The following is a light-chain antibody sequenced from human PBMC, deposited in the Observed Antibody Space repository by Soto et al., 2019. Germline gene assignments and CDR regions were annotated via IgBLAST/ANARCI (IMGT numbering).Light chain of an antibody. Sequence: IKVNNSASTLSGSVGDRVTITCRASQSVSSRLAWHQQKPGKAPKVLIYDASNLKSGVPSRFSGSGSGTEFTLTISSLQADDFATYYCQQYNSYPWTFCQGAKV. CDR3: QQYNSYPWT. V-gene: IGKV1-5*01. CDR2: DAS. CDR1: QSVSSR. J-gene: IGKJ1*01.